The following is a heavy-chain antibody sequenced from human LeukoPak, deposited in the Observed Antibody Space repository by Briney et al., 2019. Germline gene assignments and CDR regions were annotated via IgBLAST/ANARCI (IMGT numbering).Heavy chain of an antibody. CDR3: ARGPPRGKYYYMDV. J-gene: IGHJ6*03. CDR2: IGTASDT. Sequence: GGSLRLSCAASGFTFNSFDMHWVRQPTGQGLEWVSTIGTASDTCYPGSVEGRFTLSRDNAKNSLYLQMNSLTAGDTAVYYCARGPPRGKYYYMDVWGKGTTVTVSS. V-gene: IGHV3-13*01. CDR1: GFTFNSFD. D-gene: IGHD1-1*01.